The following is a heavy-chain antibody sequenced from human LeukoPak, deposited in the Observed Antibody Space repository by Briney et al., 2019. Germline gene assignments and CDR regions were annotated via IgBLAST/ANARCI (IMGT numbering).Heavy chain of an antibody. J-gene: IGHJ5*02. V-gene: IGHV4-4*09. CDR1: GGSISSYY. CDR3: ARHKGAVAGTKNWFDP. Sequence: SETLSLTCTVSGGSISSYYWSWIRQPPGKGLEWLGYIYTSGSTNYSRSLEGRVTISVDTSKNQFSLKLSSVTAADTAVYYCARHKGAVAGTKNWFDPWGQGTLVTVSS. D-gene: IGHD6-19*01. CDR2: IYTSGST.